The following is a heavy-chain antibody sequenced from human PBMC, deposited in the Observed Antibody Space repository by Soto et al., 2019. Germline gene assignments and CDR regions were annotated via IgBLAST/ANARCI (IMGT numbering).Heavy chain of an antibody. J-gene: IGHJ4*02. CDR2: INGDGGTT. CDR1: GFTFSSYW. CDR3: ARVGGSSWH. Sequence: EVQLVESGGGLVQPGGSLRLSCAASGFTFSSYWVHWVRQAPGKGLVWVSRINGDGGTTNYADSVKGRFTISRDNAKNTLFLQMNSLRVEDAAVYYCARVGGSSWHWGQGTLVTVSS. D-gene: IGHD6-6*01. V-gene: IGHV3-74*01.